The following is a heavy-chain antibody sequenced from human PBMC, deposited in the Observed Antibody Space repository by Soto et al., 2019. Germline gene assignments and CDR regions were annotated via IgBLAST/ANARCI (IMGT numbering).Heavy chain of an antibody. CDR1: GFNFSRYI. Sequence: EVQLVESGGGLVKPGGSLRLSCAASGFNFSRYIMHWVRQAPGQGLEWIATISSTSTNIYYADSVKGRITISRDNPKNSLSLQMDSLRREDTAVYYCARGIASSSLVTFDVWGQGTMVTVSP. J-gene: IGHJ3*01. CDR2: ISSTSTNI. V-gene: IGHV3-21*01. D-gene: IGHD2-21*01. CDR3: ARGIASSSLVTFDV.